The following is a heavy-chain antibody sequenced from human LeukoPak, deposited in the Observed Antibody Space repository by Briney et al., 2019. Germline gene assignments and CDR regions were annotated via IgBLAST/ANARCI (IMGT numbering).Heavy chain of an antibody. CDR2: IYYSGST. D-gene: IGHD6-6*01. CDR3: ARHFAYSSSSYFDY. CDR1: GGSVSSGTYY. V-gene: IGHV4-61*01. Sequence: SETLSLTCTVSGGSVSSGTYYWSWIRQPPGEGLEWIGYIYYSGSTNYNPSLKSRVTMFEDKSKNQFSLRLYSVTVADTAVYYCARHFAYSSSSYFDYWGQGSLVTVSS. J-gene: IGHJ4*02.